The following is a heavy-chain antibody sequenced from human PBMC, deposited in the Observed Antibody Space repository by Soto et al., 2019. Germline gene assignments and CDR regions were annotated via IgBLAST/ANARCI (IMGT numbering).Heavy chain of an antibody. CDR2: TYYRSRFFS. V-gene: IGHV6-1*01. J-gene: IGHJ5*02. D-gene: IGHD3-10*01. CDR1: GDSVSSYSAA. CDR3: VRDRYSSSGWFDP. Sequence: SQTLSLTCAISGDSVSSYSAAWNWIRQSPSGGLEWLGKTYYRSRFFSDYAESVKSRIIINPDTSKNQFSLQLKSVTPEDTAVYYCVRDRYSSSGWFDPWGQGTPVTVSS.